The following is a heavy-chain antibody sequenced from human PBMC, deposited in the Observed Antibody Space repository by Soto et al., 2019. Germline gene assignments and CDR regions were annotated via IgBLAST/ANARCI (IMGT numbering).Heavy chain of an antibody. CDR3: ARNGGGSYYFDAFDI. CDR1: GFTFSSYA. V-gene: IGHV3-30-3*01. Sequence: PGGSLRLSCAASGFTFSSYAMHWVRQAPGKGLEWVAVISYDGSNKYYADSVKGRFTISRDSSKNTLYLQMNSLRAEDTAVYYCARNGGGSYYFDAFDIWGQGTMVTVSS. CDR2: ISYDGSNK. D-gene: IGHD1-26*01. J-gene: IGHJ3*02.